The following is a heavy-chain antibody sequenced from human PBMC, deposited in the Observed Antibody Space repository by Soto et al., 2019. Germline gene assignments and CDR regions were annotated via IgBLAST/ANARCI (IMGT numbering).Heavy chain of an antibody. CDR2: IKQDGSEK. D-gene: IGHD3-10*01. CDR3: ARYYYGSGSYYNLAWFGP. J-gene: IGHJ5*01. CDR1: GFTCSRYW. Sequence: LSLSCAASGFTCSRYWMSWVRQAPGTGLEWVANIKQDGSEKYYVDSVKGRFTLSRDNAKNTLYQQMNRLRAEDTAVYYCARYYYGSGSYYNLAWFGPWGQGTQVTVSS. V-gene: IGHV3-7*03.